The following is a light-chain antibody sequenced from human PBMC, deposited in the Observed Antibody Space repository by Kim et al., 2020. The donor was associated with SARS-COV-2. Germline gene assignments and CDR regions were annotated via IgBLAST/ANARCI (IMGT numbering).Light chain of an antibody. CDR1: RTISNW. CDR2: KGS. J-gene: IGKJ4*01. V-gene: IGKV1-5*03. CDR3: QQYNDYPLT. Sequence: DIQMTQSPPTLSASVGDRVTITCRASRTISNWLAWYQQKPGKAPKLLIYKGSSLQSGVPSRFSGSASGTEFSLTISSLQPDDFATYYCQQYNDYPLTFGGGTKLEI.